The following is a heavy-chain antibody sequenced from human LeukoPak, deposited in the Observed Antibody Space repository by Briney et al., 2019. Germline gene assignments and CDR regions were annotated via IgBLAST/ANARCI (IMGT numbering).Heavy chain of an antibody. Sequence: PGGSLRLSCAVSGFTFSTYGMHWVRQAPGKGLEWVAFIRYDGTNIYYADSVKGRFTISRDNSKNTLYLQMNSLRAEDTAVYYCAKDRKVFLEWPKGCNDYWGQGTLVTVSS. V-gene: IGHV3-30*02. J-gene: IGHJ4*02. D-gene: IGHD3-3*01. CDR2: IRYDGTNI. CDR3: AKDRKVFLEWPKGCNDY. CDR1: GFTFSTYG.